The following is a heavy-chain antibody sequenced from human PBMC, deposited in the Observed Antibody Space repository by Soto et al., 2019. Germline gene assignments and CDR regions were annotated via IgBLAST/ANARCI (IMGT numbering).Heavy chain of an antibody. D-gene: IGHD6-13*01. CDR1: GYSFTSYW. CDR2: IYPGDSDA. CDR3: VRSAAAGKGAYYYYAMDV. V-gene: IGHV5-51*01. Sequence: PGESLKISCKGSGYSFTSYWIGWVRQMPGKDLEWMGIIYPGDSDARYSPSFQGQVTISADKSISTAYLQWSSLKASDTAMYYFVRSAAAGKGAYYYYAMDVWAQGTTVTVSS. J-gene: IGHJ6*02.